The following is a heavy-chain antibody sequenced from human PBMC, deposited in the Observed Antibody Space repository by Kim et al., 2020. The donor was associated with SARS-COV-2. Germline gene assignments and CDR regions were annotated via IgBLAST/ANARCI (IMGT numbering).Heavy chain of an antibody. Sequence: NPSLQRRVTISVDTSKNQFSLTLSSVTAADTAVYYCARDDYGGNSGFDYWGQGTLVTVSS. D-gene: IGHD4-17*01. J-gene: IGHJ4*02. V-gene: IGHV4-31*02. CDR3: ARDDYGGNSGFDY.